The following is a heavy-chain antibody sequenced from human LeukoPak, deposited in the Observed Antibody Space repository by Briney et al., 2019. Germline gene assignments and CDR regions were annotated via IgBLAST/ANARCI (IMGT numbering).Heavy chain of an antibody. CDR3: ARRVAMYWFFDY. Sequence: GESLKISCKGSGYSFTNYWIGWVRQMPGKGLEWMGIIYSGDSDTRYIPSFQGQVTISADKFISTAYLQWSSLKASDTAMYDCARRVAMYWFFDYWGQGTLVTVSS. J-gene: IGHJ4*02. V-gene: IGHV5-51*01. D-gene: IGHD2-8*02. CDR1: GYSFTNYW. CDR2: IYSGDSDT.